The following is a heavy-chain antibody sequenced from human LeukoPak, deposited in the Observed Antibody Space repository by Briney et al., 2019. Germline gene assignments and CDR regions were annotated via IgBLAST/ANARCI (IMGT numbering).Heavy chain of an antibody. CDR3: ARATYYYDTSGYYY. V-gene: IGHV3-53*01. Sequence: GGSLRLSCAASGFTVSSSYMSWVRQAPGKGLEWVSVIYSGGSTYYADSVKGRFTISRDNSKNTLYLQMNSLRAEDTAVYYCARATYYYDTSGYYYWGQGTLVTVSS. J-gene: IGHJ4*02. CDR1: GFTVSSSY. D-gene: IGHD3-22*01. CDR2: IYSGGST.